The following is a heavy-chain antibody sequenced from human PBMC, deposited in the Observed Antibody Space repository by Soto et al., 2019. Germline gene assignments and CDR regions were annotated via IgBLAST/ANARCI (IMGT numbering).Heavy chain of an antibody. Sequence: ASVKVSCKASGYIFTSYDIIWVRQATGQGLEWMGWMNPNSGNTASAQKFQGRVTFSRSTSINTAYVELRSLRSEDTAVYYCARSRGYTYDHEGMEVWGQGTTVTVSS. J-gene: IGHJ6*02. CDR1: GYIFTSYD. V-gene: IGHV1-8*01. CDR3: ARSRGYTYDHEGMEV. CDR2: MNPNSGNT. D-gene: IGHD5-18*01.